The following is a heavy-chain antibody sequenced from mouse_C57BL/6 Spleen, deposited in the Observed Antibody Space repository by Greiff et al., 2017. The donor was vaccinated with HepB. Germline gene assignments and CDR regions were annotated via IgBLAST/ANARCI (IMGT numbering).Heavy chain of an antibody. CDR1: GYTFTSYW. J-gene: IGHJ4*01. Sequence: QVQLQQPGAELVKPGASVKLSCKASGYTFTSYWMHWVKQRPGQGLEWIGMIHPNSGSTNYNEKFKSKATLTVDKSSSTAYMQLSSLTSEDSAVYYCARWVFKPSAMDYWGQGTSVTVSS. CDR3: ARWVFKPSAMDY. V-gene: IGHV1-64*01. CDR2: IHPNSGST.